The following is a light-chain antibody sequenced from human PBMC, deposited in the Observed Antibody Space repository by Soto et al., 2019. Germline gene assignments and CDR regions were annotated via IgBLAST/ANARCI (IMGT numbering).Light chain of an antibody. J-gene: IGLJ1*01. CDR3: SSYTSSSTPYYV. CDR2: DVS. Sequence: QSALTQPASVSGSPGQSITISCTGTSSDVGGYNYVSWYQLHPGKAPKLMIYDVSNRPSGVSNRFSGSKSGNTASLTISGLQAEDEADYYCSSYTSSSTPYYVFGTGTKVTVL. V-gene: IGLV2-14*01. CDR1: SSDVGGYNY.